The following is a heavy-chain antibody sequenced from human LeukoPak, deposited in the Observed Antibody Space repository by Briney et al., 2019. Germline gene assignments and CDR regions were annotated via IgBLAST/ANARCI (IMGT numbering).Heavy chain of an antibody. V-gene: IGHV4-34*01. Sequence: SETLSLTCAVYGGSFSGYYWSWIRQPPGKGLEWIGEINHSGSTNYNPSLKSRVTISVDTSKNQFSLKLSSVTAADTAVYYCARGHWFDRWGQGTLVTVSS. CDR1: GGSFSGYY. CDR2: INHSGST. CDR3: ARGHWFDR. J-gene: IGHJ5*02.